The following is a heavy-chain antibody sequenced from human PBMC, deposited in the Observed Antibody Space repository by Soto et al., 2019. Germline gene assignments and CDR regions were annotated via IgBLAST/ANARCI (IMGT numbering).Heavy chain of an antibody. D-gene: IGHD3-22*01. CDR2: ISSSSSYI. Sequence: PGGSLRLSCAASGFTFSSYSMNWLRQAPGKGLEWVSSISSSSSYIYYADSVKGRFTISRDNAKNSLYLQMNSLIAEDTAVYYCARATRGYDSSGRPVHFFDYWGQGTLVTVSS. J-gene: IGHJ4*02. CDR3: ARATRGYDSSGRPVHFFDY. CDR1: GFTFSSYS. V-gene: IGHV3-21*01.